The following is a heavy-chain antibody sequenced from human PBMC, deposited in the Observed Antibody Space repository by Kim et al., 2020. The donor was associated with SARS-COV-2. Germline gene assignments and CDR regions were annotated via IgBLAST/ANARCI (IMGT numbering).Heavy chain of an antibody. V-gene: IGHV4-34*01. CDR2: T. J-gene: IGHJ6*02. D-gene: IGHD2-8*01. CDR3: ARTKYYYGMDV. Sequence: TNYHPSLKSRVTISVDTSKNQFSLKLSSVTAADTAVYYCARTKYYYGMDVWGQGTTVTVSS.